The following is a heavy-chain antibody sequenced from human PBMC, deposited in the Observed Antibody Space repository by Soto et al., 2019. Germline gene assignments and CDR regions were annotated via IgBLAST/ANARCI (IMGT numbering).Heavy chain of an antibody. V-gene: IGHV4-59*08. J-gene: IGHJ5*02. CDR3: ASLPSFLLFLGWLPGLGFAP. D-gene: IGHD3-3*01. CDR1: GGSISSYY. Sequence: SETLSLTCTVSGGSISSYYWSWIRQPPGKGLEWIGYIYYSGSTNYNPSLKSRVTISVDTSKNQFSLKLSSVTAADTAVYYCASLPSFLLFLGWLPGLGFAPWGRGPLVPVSS. CDR2: IYYSGST.